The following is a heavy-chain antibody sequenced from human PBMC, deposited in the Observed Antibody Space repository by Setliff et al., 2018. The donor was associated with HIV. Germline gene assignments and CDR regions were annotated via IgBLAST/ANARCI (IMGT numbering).Heavy chain of an antibody. J-gene: IGHJ4*02. D-gene: IGHD1-26*01. CDR3: ATDLSGSYWYYFDY. CDR1: GYTLTELS. Sequence: GASVKVSCKVSGYTLTELSMHWVRQAPGKGLEWMGGSDPEDGETIYAQKFQGRVTMTEDTSTDTAYMELSSLRSEDAAVYYCATDLSGSYWYYFDYWGQGTLVTVSS. CDR2: SDPEDGET. V-gene: IGHV1-24*01.